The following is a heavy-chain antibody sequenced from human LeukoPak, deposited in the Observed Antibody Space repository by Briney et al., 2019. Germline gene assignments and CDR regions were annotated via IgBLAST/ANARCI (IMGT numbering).Heavy chain of an antibody. Sequence: ASVKVSCKASGYTFTGYYMHWVRQAPGQGLEWMGIINPSGGSTSYAQKFQGRVTMTRDTSTSTVYMELSSLRSEDTAVYYCARDLSLWGWAPARWGQGTLVTVSS. V-gene: IGHV1-46*01. CDR3: ARDLSLWGWAPAR. D-gene: IGHD4/OR15-4a*01. J-gene: IGHJ4*02. CDR2: INPSGGST. CDR1: GYTFTGYY.